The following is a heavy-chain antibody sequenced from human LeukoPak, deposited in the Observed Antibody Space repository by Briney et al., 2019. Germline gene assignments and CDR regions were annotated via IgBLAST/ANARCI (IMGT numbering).Heavy chain of an antibody. CDR3: ARPGGSSGPAADLDY. Sequence: GESLKISCKASGYSFTSFFIGWVRQMPGKGPEWMGIIYPGDSETRYSPSFQGQVTISADKSITTAYSQWSSLKASDTAIYYCARPGGSSGPAADLDYWGQGTLVTVSS. J-gene: IGHJ4*01. D-gene: IGHD3-22*01. CDR2: IYPGDSET. V-gene: IGHV5-51*01. CDR1: GYSFTSFF.